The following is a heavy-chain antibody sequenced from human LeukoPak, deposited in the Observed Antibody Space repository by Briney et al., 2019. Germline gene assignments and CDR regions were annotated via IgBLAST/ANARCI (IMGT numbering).Heavy chain of an antibody. V-gene: IGHV4-39*01. J-gene: IGHJ6*03. Sequence: SETLSLTCTVSGGSISSSSYYWGWIRQPPGKGLEWIGSIYYSGSTYYNPSLKSRVTISVDTSKNQFSLKLSSVTAADTAVYYCARGQGKYSSSLRVGKDYYYYMDVWGKGTTVTVSS. CDR1: GGSISSSSYY. D-gene: IGHD6-6*01. CDR3: ARGQGKYSSSLRVGKDYYYYMDV. CDR2: IYYSGST.